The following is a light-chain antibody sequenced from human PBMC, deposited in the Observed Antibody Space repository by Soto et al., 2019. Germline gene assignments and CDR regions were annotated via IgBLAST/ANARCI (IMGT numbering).Light chain of an antibody. J-gene: IGLJ3*02. Sequence: QSALTQPASVSGSPGQSSTISCTGTSTDIGAHNYVSWYQHHPGKAPKLMLYEVSNRPSGVSDRFSGSKSGNTASLTISGLLSEDEADYYCSSYTRSNPWVFGGGTKLTVL. CDR3: SSYTRSNPWV. V-gene: IGLV2-14*01. CDR1: STDIGAHNY. CDR2: EVS.